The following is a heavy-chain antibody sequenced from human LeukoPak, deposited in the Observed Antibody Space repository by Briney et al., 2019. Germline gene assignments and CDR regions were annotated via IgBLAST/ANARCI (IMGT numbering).Heavy chain of an antibody. D-gene: IGHD3-9*01. V-gene: IGHV4-59*12. Sequence: SETLSLTCSVSGGSITSYYWSWIRQSPGKGLEWIGYMFYTENANYNPSLKSRVTISVDTSKNQFSLKLNSVTAADTAVYYCARDQYYVLTGYCYGLDVWGQGTTVTVSS. CDR3: ARDQYYVLTGYCYGLDV. CDR1: GGSITSYY. J-gene: IGHJ6*02. CDR2: MFYTENA.